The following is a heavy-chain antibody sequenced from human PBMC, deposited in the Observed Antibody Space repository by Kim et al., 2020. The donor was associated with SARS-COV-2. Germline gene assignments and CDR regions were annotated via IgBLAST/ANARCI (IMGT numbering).Heavy chain of an antibody. CDR3: ASGGPYSSSGWFDP. CDR1: GGSISSYY. Sequence: SETLSLTCTVSGGSISSYYWSWIRQPPGKGLEWIGYIYYSGSTNYNPSLKSRVTISVDTSKNQFSLKLSSVTAADTAVYYCASGGPYSSSGWFDPWGQGTLVTVSS. V-gene: IGHV4-59*13. D-gene: IGHD6-13*01. CDR2: IYYSGST. J-gene: IGHJ5*02.